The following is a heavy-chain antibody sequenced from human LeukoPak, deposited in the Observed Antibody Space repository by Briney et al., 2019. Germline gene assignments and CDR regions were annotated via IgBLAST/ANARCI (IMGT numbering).Heavy chain of an antibody. CDR2: IYHSGST. V-gene: IGHV4-34*01. J-gene: IGHJ5*02. CDR3: ARGLIAAGTFDWFDP. D-gene: IGHD6-13*01. Sequence: SETLSLTCAVYGGSFSGYYWSWIRQPPGKGLEWIGSIYHSGSTYYNPSLKSQVTISVDTSKNQFSLKLSSVTAADTAVYYCARGLIAAGTFDWFDPWGQGTLVTVSS. CDR1: GGSFSGYY.